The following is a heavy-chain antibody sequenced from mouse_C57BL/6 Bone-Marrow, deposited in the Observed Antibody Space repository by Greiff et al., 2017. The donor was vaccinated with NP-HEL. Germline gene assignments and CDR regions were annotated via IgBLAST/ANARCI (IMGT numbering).Heavy chain of an antibody. CDR3: ARPRDGYYVSYFDY. CDR2: ISSGSSTI. Sequence: EVQLVESGGGLVKPGGSLKLSCAASGFTFSDYGMHWVRQAPEKGLEWVAYISSGSSTIYYADTVKGRFTISRDNAKNTRFLQMTSLRSEDTAMYYCARPRDGYYVSYFDYWGQGATLTVSS. V-gene: IGHV5-17*01. J-gene: IGHJ2*01. CDR1: GFTFSDYG. D-gene: IGHD2-3*01.